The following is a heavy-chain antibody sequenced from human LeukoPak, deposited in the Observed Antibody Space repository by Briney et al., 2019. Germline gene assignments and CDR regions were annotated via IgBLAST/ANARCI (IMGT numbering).Heavy chain of an antibody. CDR3: ARDGVEFYNWFDP. D-gene: IGHD2-21*01. V-gene: IGHV3-21*01. Sequence: PGGSLRLSCAASGFTFSSFSMNWVRQAPGKGLEWVSSISSGGDYKHYADSVKGRLTISRDNAKNTLYLQMNSLRAEDTAVYYCARDGVEFYNWFDPWGQGTLVTVSS. CDR1: GFTFSSFS. J-gene: IGHJ5*02. CDR2: ISSGGDYK.